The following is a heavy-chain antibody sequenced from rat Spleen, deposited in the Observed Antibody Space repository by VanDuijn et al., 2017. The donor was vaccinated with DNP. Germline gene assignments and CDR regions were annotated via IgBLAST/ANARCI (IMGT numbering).Heavy chain of an antibody. Sequence: EVQLQESGPGLLKPSQSLSLTCSVTGFSITSNYWAWIRKFPGNKMEYIGHITYSGTTNYNPSLKSRISITRDTSKNQFFLHLNSVTTEDTATYYCARWYNYFDYWGQGVMVTVSS. D-gene: IGHD1-5*01. CDR1: GFSITSNY. CDR3: ARWYNYFDY. J-gene: IGHJ2*01. V-gene: IGHV3-1*01. CDR2: ITYSGTT.